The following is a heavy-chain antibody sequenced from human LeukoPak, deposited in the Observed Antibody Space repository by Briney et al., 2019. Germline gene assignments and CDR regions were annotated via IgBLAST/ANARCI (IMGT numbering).Heavy chain of an antibody. Sequence: GGSLRLSCAASGFTFSSYAMSWVRQAPGKGLEWVSAISGSGGSTYYADSVKGRFTISRDNSKNTLYLQMNSLRAEDTAVYYCAKSNCSSTSCYIGEWGQGTLVTVSS. CDR1: GFTFSSYA. CDR2: ISGSGGST. D-gene: IGHD2-2*02. J-gene: IGHJ4*02. CDR3: AKSNCSSTSCYIGE. V-gene: IGHV3-23*01.